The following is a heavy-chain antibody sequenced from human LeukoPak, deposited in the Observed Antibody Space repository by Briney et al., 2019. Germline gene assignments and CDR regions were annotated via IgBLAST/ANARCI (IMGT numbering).Heavy chain of an antibody. V-gene: IGHV3-7*03. D-gene: IGHD3-22*01. CDR3: ARNYYDSSVVDY. Sequence: GGSLRLSCAASGFTFRNYWMSWVRQVPGKGLEWVVNINEGGNEKNYVDSVKGRFTASRDNAQNSLYLQMNSLRVEDTAVYYCARNYYDSSVVDYWGQGTLVTVSS. J-gene: IGHJ4*02. CDR2: INEGGNEK. CDR1: GFTFRNYW.